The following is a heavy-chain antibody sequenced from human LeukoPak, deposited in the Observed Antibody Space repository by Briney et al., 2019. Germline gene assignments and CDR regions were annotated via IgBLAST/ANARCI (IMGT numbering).Heavy chain of an antibody. V-gene: IGHV4-34*01. CDR1: GGSFSGYY. D-gene: IGHD4-17*01. CDR2: IIRRGIT. J-gene: IGHJ5*02. CDR3: ARGRRAVTKRTKGGSWFDP. Sequence: WETVSLTCAVYGGSFSGYYWRWIRQPPGKGLEGIGEIIRRGITNYNPSLKSRVPISVDTSKNQFSLKLSSVTAADTAVYYCARGRRAVTKRTKGGSWFDPWGQGTLASVRS.